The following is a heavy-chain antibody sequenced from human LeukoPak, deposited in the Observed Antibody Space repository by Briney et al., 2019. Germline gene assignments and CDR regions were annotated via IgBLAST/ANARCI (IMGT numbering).Heavy chain of an antibody. D-gene: IGHD3-16*01. CDR1: GFTFSSYG. J-gene: IGHJ4*02. CDR3: ANLGDY. CDR2: IRFDGSNK. V-gene: IGHV3-30*02. Sequence: GGSLRLSCAASGFTFSSYGMHWVRQAPGKGLEWVAFIRFDGSNKFYADSVKGRFTISRDNSKNTLYLQMNSLRADDTALYYCANLGDYWGQGTLVTVSP.